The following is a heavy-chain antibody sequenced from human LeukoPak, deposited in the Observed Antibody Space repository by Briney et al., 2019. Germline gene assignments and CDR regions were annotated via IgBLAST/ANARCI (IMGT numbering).Heavy chain of an antibody. CDR1: GGSISSYY. D-gene: IGHD6-19*01. V-gene: IGHV4-59*01. CDR3: ARNIEWLALDY. Sequence: KPSETLSLTCTVSGGSISSYYWNWIRQPPGKGLEWIGYIYYSGSTNYNPSLKSRVTISVDTSKNQFSLKLSSVTAADTAVYYCARNIEWLALDYWGQGTLVTVSS. CDR2: IYYSGST. J-gene: IGHJ4*02.